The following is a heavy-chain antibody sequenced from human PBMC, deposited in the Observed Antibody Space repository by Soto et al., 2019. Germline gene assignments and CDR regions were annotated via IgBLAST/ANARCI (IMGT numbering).Heavy chain of an antibody. CDR1: GDTISSGDYY. V-gene: IGHV4-30-4*08. CDR3: ARHEANDVGAQYVFDS. J-gene: IGHJ4*01. CDR2: VYYSGVT. Sequence: QVQLQESGPGLVKPSQTLSLTCTVSGDTISSGDYYWNWIRQPPGKGLEWIGYVYYSGVTYYSPSLHGRLTISFAPSKNQFSLKVASVTAADTALYYCARHEANDVGAQYVFDSWSQGTLVTVSS. D-gene: IGHD2-15*01.